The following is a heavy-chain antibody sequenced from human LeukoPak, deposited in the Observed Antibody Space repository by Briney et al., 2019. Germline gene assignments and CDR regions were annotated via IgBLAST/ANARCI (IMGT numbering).Heavy chain of an antibody. J-gene: IGHJ5*02. D-gene: IGHD2-2*02. Sequence: GGSLRLSCAASGFTFSSYAMSWVRLAPGKGLEWVSAISGSGGSTYYADSVKGRFTISRDNSKNTLYLQMNSLRAEDTAVYYCAKVDCSSTSCYTGWFDPWGQGTLVTVSS. V-gene: IGHV3-23*01. CDR1: GFTFSSYA. CDR3: AKVDCSSTSCYTGWFDP. CDR2: ISGSGGST.